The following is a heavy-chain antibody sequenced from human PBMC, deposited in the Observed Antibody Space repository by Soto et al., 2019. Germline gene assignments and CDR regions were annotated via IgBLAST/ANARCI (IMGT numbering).Heavy chain of an antibody. CDR3: ASKSFDVALPKPPYYYYGMDV. CDR2: IIPIFGTA. V-gene: IGHV1-69*13. J-gene: IGHJ6*02. Sequence: ASVKVSCKASGGTFSSYAISWVRQAPGQGLEWMGGIIPIFGTANYAQKFQGRVTITADESTSTAYMELSSLRSEDTAVYYCASKSFDVALPKPPYYYYGMDVWGQGTTVTVSS. D-gene: IGHD3-9*01. CDR1: GGTFSSYA.